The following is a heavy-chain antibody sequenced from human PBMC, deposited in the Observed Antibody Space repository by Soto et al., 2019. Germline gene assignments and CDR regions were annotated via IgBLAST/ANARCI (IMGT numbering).Heavy chain of an antibody. CDR1: GFTFSSYA. D-gene: IGHD3-9*01. CDR3: ATHAPKRYILTGYYPVGHHAFDI. Sequence: GGSVKLSCAASGFTFSSYAMSWVRQAPGKGLEWVSAISGSGGSTYYADSVNGRFTISRDNSKNTLYLQMNSLRAEDTAVYYCATHAPKRYILTGYYPVGHHAFDIWGQGTIVT. CDR2: ISGSGGST. J-gene: IGHJ3*02. V-gene: IGHV3-23*01.